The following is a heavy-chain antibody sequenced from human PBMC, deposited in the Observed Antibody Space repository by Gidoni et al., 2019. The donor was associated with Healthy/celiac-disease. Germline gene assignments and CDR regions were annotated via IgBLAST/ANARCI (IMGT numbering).Heavy chain of an antibody. V-gene: IGHV4-38-2*01. J-gene: IGHJ4*02. D-gene: IGHD6-19*01. CDR1: GYSISSGYY. Sequence: QVQLQASGPGLVKPSETLSLTCAVSGYSISSGYYWGWIRQPPGKGLEWIGSIYHSGSTYYNPSLKSRVTRSVDTSKNQFSLKLSSVTAADTAVYYCARHIGIAVALDYWGQGTLVTVSS. CDR3: ARHIGIAVALDY. CDR2: IYHSGST.